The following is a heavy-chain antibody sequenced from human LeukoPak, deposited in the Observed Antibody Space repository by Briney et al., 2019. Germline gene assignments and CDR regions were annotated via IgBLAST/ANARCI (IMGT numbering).Heavy chain of an antibody. CDR3: ARARRGPTFDY. Sequence: ASVKVSCKASGYTFTSYYMHWVRQAPGQGLEWMEIINPSGGSTSYAQKFQGRVTMTRDTSTSTVYMELSSLRSEDTAVYYCARARRGPTFDYWGQGTLVTVSS. J-gene: IGHJ4*02. CDR1: GYTFTSYY. CDR2: INPSGGST. D-gene: IGHD1-1*01. V-gene: IGHV1-46*01.